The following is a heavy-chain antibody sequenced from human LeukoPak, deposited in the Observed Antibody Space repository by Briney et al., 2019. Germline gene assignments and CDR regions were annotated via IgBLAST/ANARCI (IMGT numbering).Heavy chain of an antibody. D-gene: IGHD3-10*01. J-gene: IGHJ4*02. CDR3: AKDIYGSGSYDFDY. V-gene: IGHV3-23*01. CDR1: GFTFSSYA. Sequence: GGSLRLSCAASGFTFSSYAMSWVRQAPGKWLEWVSAISGSGGSTYYADSVKGRFTISRDNSKNTLYLQMNSLRAEDTAVYYCAKDIYGSGSYDFDYRGQGTLVTVSS. CDR2: ISGSGGST.